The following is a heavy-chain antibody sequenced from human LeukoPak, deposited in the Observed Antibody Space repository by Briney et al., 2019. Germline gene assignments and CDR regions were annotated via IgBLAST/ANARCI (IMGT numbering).Heavy chain of an antibody. CDR2: IHHSGST. CDR1: GYSISSGYY. V-gene: IGHV4-38-2*02. D-gene: IGHD2-2*01. J-gene: IGHJ4*02. CDR3: ARGGCSSSTTCSQTSFDY. Sequence: SETLSLTCTVSGYSISSGYYWGWIRQPPGKGLEWIGSIHHSGSTYYNPSLKSRVIISVDTSKNQISLKLSSVTAADTAVYYCARGGCSSSTTCSQTSFDYWGQGTLVTVSS.